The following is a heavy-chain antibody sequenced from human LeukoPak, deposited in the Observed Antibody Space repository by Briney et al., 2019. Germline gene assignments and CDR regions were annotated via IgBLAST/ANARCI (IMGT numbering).Heavy chain of an antibody. V-gene: IGHV3-7*01. D-gene: IGHD2-21*01. CDR1: GFTFSHYW. J-gene: IGHJ2*01. Sequence: GESLRLSCAASGFTFSHYWMGWVRQPPRKGLDWVANIKHDEIENYLADSVTGRFTISRDNAENSLFLQMNSLRPDDTAVYFCVKLVVVSATYWYFDVWGGGTPITVSS. CDR2: IKHDEIEN. CDR3: VKLVVVSATYWYFDV.